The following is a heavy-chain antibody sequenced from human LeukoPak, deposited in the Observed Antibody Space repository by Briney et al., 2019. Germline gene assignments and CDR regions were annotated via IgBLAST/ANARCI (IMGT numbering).Heavy chain of an antibody. J-gene: IGHJ3*02. CDR1: GFTFSSYS. D-gene: IGHD6-19*01. CDR2: ISSSSSYM. V-gene: IGHV3-21*01. Sequence: GGSLRLSCAASGFTFSSYSMNWVRQAPGKGLEWDSSISSSSSYMYYADSVKGRFTISRDNAKNSLYLQMNSLRAEDTAVYYCAISGADAFDIWGQGTMVTVSS. CDR3: AISGADAFDI.